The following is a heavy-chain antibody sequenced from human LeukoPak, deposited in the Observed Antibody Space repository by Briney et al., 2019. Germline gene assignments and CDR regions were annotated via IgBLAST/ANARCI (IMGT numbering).Heavy chain of an antibody. V-gene: IGHV3-15*01. CDR2: IKSKTDGGTT. CDR1: GFTFSSYG. Sequence: GGSLRLSCAASGFTFSSYGMHWVRQAPGKGLEWVGRIKSKTDGGTTDYAAPVKGRFTISRDDSKNTLYLQMNSLKTEDTAVYYCTTGALVFLAAAGTGYWGQGTLVTVSS. CDR3: TTGALVFLAAAGTGY. D-gene: IGHD6-13*01. J-gene: IGHJ4*02.